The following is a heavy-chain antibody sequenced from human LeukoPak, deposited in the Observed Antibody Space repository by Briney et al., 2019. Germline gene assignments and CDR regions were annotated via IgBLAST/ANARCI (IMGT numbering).Heavy chain of an antibody. D-gene: IGHD4-17*01. Sequence: GGSLRLSCAASGFTFSNYAMSWVRQAPGKGLEWVSALTGSGDSTHYADSVKGRFTISRDDSQNRLYLHMHSLRPEDTALYYCVKDGSGIDYDEIGYFDFWGQGALVTVSS. CDR1: GFTFSNYA. J-gene: IGHJ4*02. CDR2: LTGSGDST. V-gene: IGHV3-23*01. CDR3: VKDGSGIDYDEIGYFDF.